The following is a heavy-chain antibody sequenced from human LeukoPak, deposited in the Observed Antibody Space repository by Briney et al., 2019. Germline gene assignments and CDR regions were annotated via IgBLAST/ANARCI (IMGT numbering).Heavy chain of an antibody. D-gene: IGHD2-15*01. CDR3: ARGRYCSGGSCFRWFDP. CDR1: GYTFTSYY. Sequence: ASVKVSCKASGYTFTSYYMHWVRQAPGQGLEWMGIINPSGGSTSYAQKFQDRVTMTRDTSTSTVYMELSSLRSEDTAVYYCARGRYCSGGSCFRWFDPWGQGTLVTVSS. CDR2: INPSGGST. J-gene: IGHJ5*02. V-gene: IGHV1-46*01.